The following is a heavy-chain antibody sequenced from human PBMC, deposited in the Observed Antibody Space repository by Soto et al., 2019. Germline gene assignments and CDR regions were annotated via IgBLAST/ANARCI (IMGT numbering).Heavy chain of an antibody. V-gene: IGHV4-59*08. J-gene: IGHJ4*02. CDR2: IYYSGGT. Sequence: SETLSLTCTVSGGSISSYYWSWIRQPPGKGLEWIGYIYYSGGTNYNPSLKSRVTISVDTSKNQFSLKLSSVTAADTAVYYCARLPSFPYYFDYWGQGTLVTVSS. D-gene: IGHD3-10*01. CDR1: GGSISSYY. CDR3: ARLPSFPYYFDY.